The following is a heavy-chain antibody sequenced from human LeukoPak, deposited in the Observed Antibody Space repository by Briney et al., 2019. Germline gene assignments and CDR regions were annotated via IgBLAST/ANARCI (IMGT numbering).Heavy chain of an antibody. Sequence: PGGSLRLSCAASGFTFSSYWMHWVRQPPGKGLEWVSSISSSSSYIYYADSVKGRFTISRDNAKNSLYLQMNSLRAEDTAVYYCARVGLRYFDYWGQGTLVTVSS. V-gene: IGHV3-21*01. CDR3: ARVGLRYFDY. J-gene: IGHJ4*02. CDR1: GFTFSSYW. CDR2: ISSSSSYI. D-gene: IGHD3-9*01.